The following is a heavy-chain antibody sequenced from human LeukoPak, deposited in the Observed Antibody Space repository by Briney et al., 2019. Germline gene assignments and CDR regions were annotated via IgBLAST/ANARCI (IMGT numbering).Heavy chain of an antibody. CDR2: IYSGGST. Sequence: TGGSLGLSCAASGFTVSSNYMSWVRQAPGKGLEWVSVIYSGGSTYYADSVKGRFTISRDNSKNTLYLQMNSLRAEDTAVYYCARDRRGSLDYWGQGTLVTVSS. J-gene: IGHJ4*02. CDR3: ARDRRGSLDY. V-gene: IGHV3-53*01. CDR1: GFTVSSNY. D-gene: IGHD1-26*01.